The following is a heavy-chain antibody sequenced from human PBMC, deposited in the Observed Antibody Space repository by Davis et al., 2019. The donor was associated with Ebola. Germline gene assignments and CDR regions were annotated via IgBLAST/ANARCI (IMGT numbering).Heavy chain of an antibody. D-gene: IGHD2-21*02. CDR3: AKEEAYCGGDCYGYFDS. CDR2: VGGRATTI. V-gene: IGHV3-23*01. J-gene: IGHJ4*02. CDR1: GFTFNKYA. Sequence: GGSLRLSCAASGFTFNKYAMSWVRQAPGKGLEWVSVVGGRATTIYYADSVKGRFTISRDNSKNTLYLQMNSLRAEDTALYYCAKEEAYCGGDCYGYFDSWGQGTLVTVSS.